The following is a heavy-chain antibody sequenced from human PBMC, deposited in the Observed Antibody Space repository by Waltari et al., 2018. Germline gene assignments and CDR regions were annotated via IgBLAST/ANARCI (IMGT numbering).Heavy chain of an antibody. CDR1: GFTFKTYA. V-gene: IGHV3-23*01. CDR3: AKGTCSGESCYLFDF. D-gene: IGHD2-15*01. Sequence: VQLLDSGGGLVKPGGSLRLSCVASGFTFKTYALTWVRQPPGKGLEWVSIISASGGSVFYADSVKGRFTISRDNFKNSVSLQLSRLRAEDTAVYYCAKGTCSGESCYLFDFWGQGSLVTVSS. J-gene: IGHJ4*02. CDR2: ISASGGSV.